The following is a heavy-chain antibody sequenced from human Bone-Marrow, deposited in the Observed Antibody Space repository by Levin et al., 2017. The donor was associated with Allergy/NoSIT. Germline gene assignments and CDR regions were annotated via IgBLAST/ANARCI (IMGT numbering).Heavy chain of an antibody. Sequence: GGSLRLSCAASGFAFSDQWMSWVRQGPAMGLEWVANINQDGSGEYYVDSLKGRFTISRDNTKNSLYLQINSLRVDDTAIYYGARDYGEWGQGTLVTVSS. D-gene: IGHD4-17*01. V-gene: IGHV3-7*01. CDR2: INQDGSGE. CDR1: GFAFSDQW. J-gene: IGHJ4*02. CDR3: ARDYGE.